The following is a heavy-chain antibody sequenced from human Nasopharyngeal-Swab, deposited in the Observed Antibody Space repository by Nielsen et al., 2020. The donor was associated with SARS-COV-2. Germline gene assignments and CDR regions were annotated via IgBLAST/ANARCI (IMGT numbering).Heavy chain of an antibody. J-gene: IGHJ4*02. CDR2: ISYDGSNK. D-gene: IGHD3-9*01. CDR1: GFPFGSYA. Sequence: GGSLRLSFAPSGFPFGSYAMPGVRQAPGKGLEWVAVISYDGSNKYYAASVKGRFTISRENSKNPLYLQMNSLRAEDTAVYYCARPLTGYYSFDYWGQGTLVTVSS. V-gene: IGHV3-30*04. CDR3: ARPLTGYYSFDY.